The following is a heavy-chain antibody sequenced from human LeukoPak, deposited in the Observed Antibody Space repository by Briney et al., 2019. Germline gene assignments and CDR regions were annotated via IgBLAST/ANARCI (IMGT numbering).Heavy chain of an antibody. CDR1: GYTFTGYY. CDR3: TREDY. Sequence: ASVKVSCKTSGYTFTGYYLHWVRQAPGQGLEWMGWIHPNSGDTHYAQKSQGRVTMTRDTSISTAYMELTRLTSDDTSIYYCTREDYWGQGTLVTVSS. V-gene: IGHV1-2*02. J-gene: IGHJ4*02. CDR2: IHPNSGDT.